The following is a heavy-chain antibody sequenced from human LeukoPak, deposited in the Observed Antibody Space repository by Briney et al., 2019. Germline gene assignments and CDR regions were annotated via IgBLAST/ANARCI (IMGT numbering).Heavy chain of an antibody. V-gene: IGHV3-9*01. CDR1: GFTFDDYA. J-gene: IGHJ3*02. D-gene: IGHD1-26*01. CDR2: ISWNSGSI. CDR3: ASSYRGKYRAFDT. Sequence: GGSLRLSCVASGFTFDDYAMHWVRQAPGKGLEWVSGISWNSGSIGYADSVKGRFTISRDNAKNSLYLQMNSLRAEDTAVYYCASSYRGKYRAFDTWGQGTMVTVSS.